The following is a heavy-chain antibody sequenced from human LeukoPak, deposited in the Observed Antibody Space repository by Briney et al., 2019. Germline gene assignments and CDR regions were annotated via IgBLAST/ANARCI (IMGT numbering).Heavy chain of an antibody. J-gene: IGHJ4*02. Sequence: GGSLRLSCAASGFTFSSYSFNWVRQAPGKGLEWVSSISSGSSYIYYADSVKGRFTISRDNAKNSLYLQMNSLRVGDTAVYYCARGGAARPDFWGQGTLVTVSS. CDR1: GFTFSSYS. D-gene: IGHD6-6*01. V-gene: IGHV3-21*01. CDR2: ISSGSSYI. CDR3: ARGGAARPDF.